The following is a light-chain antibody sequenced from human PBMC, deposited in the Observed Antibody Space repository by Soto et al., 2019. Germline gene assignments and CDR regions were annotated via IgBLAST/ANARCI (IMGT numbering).Light chain of an antibody. CDR2: EVS. Sequence: QSVLTQPASVSGSPGQSITISCTGTSSDVGSYNLVSWYQHHPGKAPKLMIYEVSKRPSGVSNRFSGSKSGNTASLTISGLQAEDEADYYCCSYAGSSTLEVFVGGTKLTVL. J-gene: IGLJ2*01. CDR1: SSDVGSYNL. CDR3: CSYAGSSTLEV. V-gene: IGLV2-23*02.